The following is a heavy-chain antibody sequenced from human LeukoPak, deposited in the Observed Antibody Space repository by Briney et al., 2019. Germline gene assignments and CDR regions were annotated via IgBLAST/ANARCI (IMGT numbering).Heavy chain of an antibody. CDR2: IYSGGTT. Sequence: GGSLRLSCAASGSTVSSNYISWVRQAPGKGLEWVSVIYSGGTTYYADSVKGRFTISRDTSKNTVYLQMNNLRAEDTAVYYCAQGGWLQLLVYWGQGTLVTVSS. J-gene: IGHJ4*02. CDR1: GSTVSSNY. D-gene: IGHD5-24*01. CDR3: AQGGWLQLLVY. V-gene: IGHV3-53*01.